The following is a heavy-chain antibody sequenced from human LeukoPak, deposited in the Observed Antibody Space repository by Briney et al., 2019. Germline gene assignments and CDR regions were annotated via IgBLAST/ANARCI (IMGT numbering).Heavy chain of an antibody. Sequence: PGRSLRLSCAASGITFSSYAMHWVRQAPGKGLEWVAVISYDGSNKYYADSVKGRFTISRDNSKNTLYLQMNSLRAEDTAVYYCARSQGWFGEPLDYWGQGTLVTVSS. CDR2: ISYDGSNK. D-gene: IGHD3-10*01. J-gene: IGHJ4*02. V-gene: IGHV3-30*04. CDR3: ARSQGWFGEPLDY. CDR1: GITFSSYA.